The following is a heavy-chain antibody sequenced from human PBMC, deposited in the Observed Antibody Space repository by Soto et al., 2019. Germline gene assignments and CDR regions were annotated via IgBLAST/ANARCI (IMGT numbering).Heavy chain of an antibody. CDR1: GFTFSSYA. V-gene: IGHV3-30-3*01. CDR2: ISYDGSVK. CDR3: ARDVGGEDAFDV. Sequence: GGSLRLSCAASGFTFSSYAVHWVRQAPGKGLEWVTIISYDGSVKFYANSVKGRFTISRDNSKNTLYLQMDRLRVEDTALYYCARDVGGEDAFDVWGQGTMVTVSS. J-gene: IGHJ3*01. D-gene: IGHD2-15*01.